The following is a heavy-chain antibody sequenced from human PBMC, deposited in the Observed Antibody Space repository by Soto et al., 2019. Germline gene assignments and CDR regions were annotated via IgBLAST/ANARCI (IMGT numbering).Heavy chain of an antibody. J-gene: IGHJ6*02. CDR3: ARSLRNYYGMDV. CDR2: IYNSGST. CDR1: GGSVSSGTYY. V-gene: IGHV4-61*01. Sequence: PSETLSLTCTVSGGSVSSGTYYWSWIRQPPGKGLEWIGCIYNSGSTKYNPSLKSRVTISVDTSKNQFSLKLTSVTAADTAVYYCARSLRNYYGMDVWGQGTTVTVSS.